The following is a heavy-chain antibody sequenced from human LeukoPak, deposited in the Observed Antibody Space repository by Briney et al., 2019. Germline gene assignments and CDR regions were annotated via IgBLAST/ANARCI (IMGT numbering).Heavy chain of an antibody. CDR1: GYTFTSYG. D-gene: IGHD3-10*01. CDR3: ARDLRHNMVRGVMGPLNY. Sequence: ASVKVSCKASGYTFTSYGISWVRQAPGQGLEWMGWISAYNGNTNYAQKLQGRVTMTTDTSTSTAYMELRSLRSDDTAVYHCARDLRHNMVRGVMGPLNYWGQGTLVTVSS. CDR2: ISAYNGNT. J-gene: IGHJ4*02. V-gene: IGHV1-18*04.